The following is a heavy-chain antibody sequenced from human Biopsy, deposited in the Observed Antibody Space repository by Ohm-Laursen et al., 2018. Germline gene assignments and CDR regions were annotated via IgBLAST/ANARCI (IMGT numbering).Heavy chain of an antibody. D-gene: IGHD2-15*01. CDR1: GITVNGNY. CDR3: ATELTKANGWNYFDY. J-gene: IGHJ4*02. V-gene: IGHV3-53*01. Sequence: FLRLSCTASGITVNGNYMTWVRQAPGKGLEWVSVIYLGGTTYYADSVKGRFTISRDNSKNMVYLQMNSLRAEDTAVYYCATELTKANGWNYFDYWGQGTLVTVSS. CDR2: IYLGGTT.